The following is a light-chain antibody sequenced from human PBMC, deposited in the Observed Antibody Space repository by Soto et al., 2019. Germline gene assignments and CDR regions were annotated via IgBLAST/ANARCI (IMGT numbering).Light chain of an antibody. CDR2: GAS. J-gene: IGKJ4*01. V-gene: IGKV3-15*01. Sequence: ETVMTHSPATRSRSRGERVTLSCRACQSVSSSYLAWYQQTPGQAPRLLIYGASTRATGIPARFSGSGSGTEFNLTISSLQSEDFGVYYCQQYNNWPRATFGGGTKVDIK. CDR1: QSVSSSY. CDR3: QQYNNWPRAT.